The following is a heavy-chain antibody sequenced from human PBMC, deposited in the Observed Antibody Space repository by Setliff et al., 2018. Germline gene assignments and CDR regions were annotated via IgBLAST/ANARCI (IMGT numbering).Heavy chain of an antibody. CDR3: ARANCTNGVCYWGEYYYCGMDV. CDR1: GGTFSSYA. Sequence: GASVKVSCKASGGTFSSYAISWVRQAPGQGLEWMGGIIPIFGTANYAQKFQGRVTITTDESTSTAYMELSSLRSEDTAVYYCARANCTNGVCYWGEYYYCGMDVWGQGTTVTVSS. CDR2: IIPIFGTA. J-gene: IGHJ6*02. V-gene: IGHV1-69*05. D-gene: IGHD2-8*01.